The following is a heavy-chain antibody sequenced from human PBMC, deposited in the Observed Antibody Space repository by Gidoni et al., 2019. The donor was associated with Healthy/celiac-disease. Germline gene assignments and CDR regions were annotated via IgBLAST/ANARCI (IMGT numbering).Heavy chain of an antibody. CDR2: IYHSGST. Sequence: QVQLQESGPALAKPPETLSLTCAVSGYSISSCYYWGWIRQPPGKGLEWIGSIYHSGSTYYNPSLKSRVTISVDTSKNQFSLKLSSVTAADTAVYYCARDGVVAASFDYWGQGTLVTVSS. CDR3: ARDGVVAASFDY. J-gene: IGHJ4*02. V-gene: IGHV4-38-2*02. D-gene: IGHD2-15*01. CDR1: GYSISSCYY.